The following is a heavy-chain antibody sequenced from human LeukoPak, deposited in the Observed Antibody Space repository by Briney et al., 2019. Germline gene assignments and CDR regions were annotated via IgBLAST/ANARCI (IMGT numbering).Heavy chain of an antibody. V-gene: IGHV3-11*01. J-gene: IGHJ3*02. CDR1: GFTFSDYY. CDR2: ISSSGSTI. D-gene: IGHD3-10*01. Sequence: GGSLRLSCAASGFTFSDYYMSWIRQAPGKGLEWVSYISSSGSTIYYADSVKGRFTISRDNAKNSLYLQMNSLRAEDMALYYCAKDINEARTPVRGVIAGAFDIWGQGTMVTVSS. CDR3: AKDINEARTPVRGVIAGAFDI.